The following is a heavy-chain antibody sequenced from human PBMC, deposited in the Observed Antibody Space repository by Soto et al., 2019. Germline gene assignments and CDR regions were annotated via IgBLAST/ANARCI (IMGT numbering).Heavy chain of an antibody. CDR1: GFTFSSYG. CDR3: ARGDSSSSRYWYFDL. CDR2: IWYDGSNK. V-gene: IGHV3-33*01. J-gene: IGHJ2*01. D-gene: IGHD6-13*01. Sequence: QVQLVESGGGVGQPGRSLRLSCAASGFTFSSYGMHWVRQAPGKGLEWVAVIWYDGSNKYYADSVKGRFTISRDNSKNTLYLQMNSLRAEDTAVYYCARGDSSSSRYWYFDLWGRGTLVTVSS.